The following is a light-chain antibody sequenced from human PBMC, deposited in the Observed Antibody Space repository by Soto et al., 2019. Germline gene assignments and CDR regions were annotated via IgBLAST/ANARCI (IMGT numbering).Light chain of an antibody. CDR3: GTWDSSLSAYVV. CDR1: SSNIGNNY. CDR2: DNN. Sequence: QSVLTQPPSVSAAPGQKVTISCSGSSSNIGNNYVSWYQQLPGTAPKLLIYDNNKRPSGIPDRFSGSKSGTSATLGITGLQTGDEADYYYGTWDSSLSAYVVFGGGTKVTVL. V-gene: IGLV1-51*01. J-gene: IGLJ2*01.